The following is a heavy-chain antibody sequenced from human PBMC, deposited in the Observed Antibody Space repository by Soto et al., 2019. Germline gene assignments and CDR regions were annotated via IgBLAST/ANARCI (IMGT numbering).Heavy chain of an antibody. Sequence: QVQLVQSGAEVKKPGASVRVSCEASGYTFIDYYMHWLRQAPGQGFEWMGRISPKSGGTNYAQKFQGRVTMTWDTSLNTAYMELSSLMSEDTAVYYCARPPGYISDWYYFDLWGQGTLVTVSS. J-gene: IGHJ4*02. CDR1: GYTFIDYY. V-gene: IGHV1-2*02. CDR3: ARPPGYISDWYYFDL. D-gene: IGHD6-19*01. CDR2: ISPKSGGT.